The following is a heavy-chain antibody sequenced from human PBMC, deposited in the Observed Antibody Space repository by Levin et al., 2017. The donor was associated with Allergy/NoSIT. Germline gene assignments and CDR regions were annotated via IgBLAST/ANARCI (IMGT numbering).Heavy chain of an antibody. J-gene: IGHJ4*02. CDR3: ARGGCSSTSCLDH. V-gene: IGHV3-74*01. Sequence: PGGSLRLSCTASAFTFRSYYMHWVRQAPGMWLMWVSNILSDGTTNYADSVKGRFTISRDNAKNTLYLQMNSLGAEDTAVYYCARGGCSSTSCLDHWGQGILVTVSS. CDR1: AFTFRSYY. CDR2: ILSDGTT. D-gene: IGHD2-2*01.